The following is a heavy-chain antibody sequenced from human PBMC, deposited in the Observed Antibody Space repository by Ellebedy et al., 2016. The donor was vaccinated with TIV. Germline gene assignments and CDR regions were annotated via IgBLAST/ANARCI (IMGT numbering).Heavy chain of an antibody. CDR2: INSDGSST. J-gene: IGHJ5*02. V-gene: IGHV3-74*01. CDR1: GFTLSSYW. D-gene: IGHD1-14*01. CDR3: ARGARKGGNWFDP. Sequence: PGGSLRLSCAASGFTLSSYWMHWVRQAPGKGLVWVSRINSDGSSTSYADSVKGRFTISRDNAKTTLYLQMNSLRAEDTAVYYCARGARKGGNWFDPWGQGTLVTVSS.